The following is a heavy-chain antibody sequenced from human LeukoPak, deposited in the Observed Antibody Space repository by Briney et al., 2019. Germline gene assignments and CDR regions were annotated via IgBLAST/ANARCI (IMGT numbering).Heavy chain of an antibody. V-gene: IGHV1-18*01. CDR3: TREGGVAAPNND. CDR1: GYTFTSYG. CDR2: ISAYNGNT. D-gene: IGHD6-13*01. J-gene: IGHJ4*02. Sequence: ASVKVSCKASGYTFTSYGINWVQQAPGQGPEWMGWISAYNGNTKYAQNLQGRVTMTTDTSTSTAYMELRSLRSDDTAVYYCTREGGVAAPNNDWGQGTLVTVSS.